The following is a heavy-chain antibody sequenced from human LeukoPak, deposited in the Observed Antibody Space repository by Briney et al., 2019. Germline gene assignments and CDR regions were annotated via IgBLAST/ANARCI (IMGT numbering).Heavy chain of an antibody. CDR2: INHSGST. D-gene: IGHD1-7*01. CDR3: ARGPPRSAPRNYYFDY. CDR1: GGSFSGYY. Sequence: PSETLSFTCAVYGGSFSGYYWSWIRQPPGKGLEWIGEINHSGSTNYNPSLKSRVTISVDTSKNQFSLKLSSVTAADTAVYYCARGPPRSAPRNYYFDYWGQGTLVTAPS. J-gene: IGHJ4*02. V-gene: IGHV4-34*01.